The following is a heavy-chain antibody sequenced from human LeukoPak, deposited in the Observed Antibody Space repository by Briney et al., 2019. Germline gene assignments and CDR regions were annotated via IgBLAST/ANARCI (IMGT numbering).Heavy chain of an antibody. J-gene: IGHJ4*02. D-gene: IGHD3-22*01. Sequence: SETLSLTCTVSGYSITSAYYWGWIRQSPGKGLAWIGSIYHSGSSYYNPSLKSRVTISVDTSKNHFSLKLTSVTAADTAVYYCAREHYYDSTAYLDWGQGTLVSVPS. V-gene: IGHV4-38-2*02. CDR3: AREHYYDSTAYLD. CDR1: GYSITSAYY. CDR2: IYHSGSS.